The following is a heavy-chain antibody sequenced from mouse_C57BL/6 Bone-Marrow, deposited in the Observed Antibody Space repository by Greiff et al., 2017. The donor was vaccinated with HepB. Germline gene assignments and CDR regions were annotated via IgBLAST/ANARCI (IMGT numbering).Heavy chain of an antibody. J-gene: IGHJ2*01. CDR1: GYTFTSYW. V-gene: IGHV1-55*01. CDR3: ARSYYGYSGDY. CDR2: IYPGSGST. Sequence: QVQLKQPGAELVKPGASVKMSCKASGYTFTSYWITWVKQRPGQGLEWIGDIYPGSGSTNYNEKFKSKATLTVDTSSSTAYMQLSSLTSEDSAVYYCARSYYGYSGDYWGQGTTLTVSS. D-gene: IGHD2-2*01.